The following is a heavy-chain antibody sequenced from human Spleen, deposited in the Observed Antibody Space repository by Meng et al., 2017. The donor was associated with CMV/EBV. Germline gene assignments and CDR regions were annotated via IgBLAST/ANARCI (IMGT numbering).Heavy chain of an antibody. CDR3: ATGIRVETGILKWGLGNPPEEGRIRIDY. Sequence: ASVKVSCKASGYIFTGYYMHWVRQVPGQGFEWMGRINPNSGGTKYAQKFQGRVTMTRDTSISTAYMELSRLTSDDRAVYYCATGIRVETGILKWGLGNPPEEGRIRIDYWGPGTLVTVSS. CDR1: GYIFTGYY. V-gene: IGHV1-2*06. D-gene: IGHD7-27*01. CDR2: INPNSGGT. J-gene: IGHJ4*02.